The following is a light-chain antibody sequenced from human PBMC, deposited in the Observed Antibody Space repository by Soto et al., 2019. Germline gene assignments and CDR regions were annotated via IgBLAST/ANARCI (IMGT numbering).Light chain of an antibody. Sequence: DIQMTQSPSTLSGSVGDRVTITCRASQTISSWLAWYQQKPGKAPKLLIYKASTLKSGVPSRFSGSGSGTEFTLTISSLQPDDFAIYYCQQYNSFPSTFGLGTKVDIK. V-gene: IGKV1-5*03. CDR2: KAS. CDR1: QTISSW. CDR3: QQYNSFPST. J-gene: IGKJ1*01.